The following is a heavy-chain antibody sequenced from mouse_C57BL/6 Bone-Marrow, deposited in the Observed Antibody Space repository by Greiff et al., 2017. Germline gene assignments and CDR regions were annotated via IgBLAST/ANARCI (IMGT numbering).Heavy chain of an antibody. CDR3: ARESGVWLLRRTY. J-gene: IGHJ3*01. CDR1: GYTFTSYG. CDR2: IYPRSGNT. V-gene: IGHV1-81*01. D-gene: IGHD2-3*01. Sequence: VQLQQSGAELARPGASVKLSCKASGYTFTSYGISWVKQRTGQGLEWIGEIYPRSGNTYYNEKFKGKATLTADKSSSTAYMELRSLTSEDSAVYFCARESGVWLLRRTYWGQGTLVTVSA.